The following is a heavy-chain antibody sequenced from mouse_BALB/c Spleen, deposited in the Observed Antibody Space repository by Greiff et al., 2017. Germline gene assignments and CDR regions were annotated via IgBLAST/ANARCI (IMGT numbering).Heavy chain of an antibody. D-gene: IGHD1-1*01. CDR1: GDSITSGY. CDR2: ISYSGST. V-gene: IGHV3-8*02. J-gene: IGHJ1*01. Sequence: VQLQQSGPSLVKPSQTLSLTCSVTGDSITSGYWNWIRKFPGNKLEYMGYISYSGSTYYNPSLKSRISITRDTSKTQYYLQLNSVTTEDTATYYCARSSYYYGSSRYFDVWGAGTTVTVSS. CDR3: ARSSYYYGSSRYFDV.